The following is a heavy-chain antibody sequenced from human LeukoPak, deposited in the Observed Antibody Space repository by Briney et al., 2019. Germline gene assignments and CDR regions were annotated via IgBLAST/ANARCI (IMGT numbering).Heavy chain of an antibody. V-gene: IGHV4-30-2*01. CDR1: GGSISSGGYY. D-gene: IGHD6-6*01. CDR2: IYHSGST. J-gene: IGHJ5*02. Sequence: SQTLSLTCTVSGGSISSGGYYWSWIRQPPGKGLEWIGYIYHSGSTYYNPSLKSRVTISVDRSKNQFSLKLSSVTAADTAVYYCARYITGGIAAPQGWFDPWGQGTLVTVSS. CDR3: ARYITGGIAAPQGWFDP.